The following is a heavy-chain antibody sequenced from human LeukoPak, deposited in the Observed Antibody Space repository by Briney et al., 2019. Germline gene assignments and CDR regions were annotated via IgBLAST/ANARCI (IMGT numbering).Heavy chain of an antibody. Sequence: PGGSLRLSCAASGFTFDDYTMHWVRQAPGKGLEWVSLISWDGGSTYYADSVKGRFTISRDNSKNSLYLQMNSLRTEDTALYYCAKASYDILTGYYPPVYYYYMDVWGKGTTVTISS. D-gene: IGHD3-9*01. CDR1: GFTFDDYT. CDR3: AKASYDILTGYYPPVYYYYMDV. CDR2: ISWDGGST. J-gene: IGHJ6*03. V-gene: IGHV3-43*01.